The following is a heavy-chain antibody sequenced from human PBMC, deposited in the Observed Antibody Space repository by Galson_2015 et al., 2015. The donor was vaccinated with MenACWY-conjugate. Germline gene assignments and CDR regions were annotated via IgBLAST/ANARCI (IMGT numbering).Heavy chain of an antibody. J-gene: IGHJ4*02. Sequence: SETLSLTCSVSGASIKDPNYFWGWLRQPPGKGLEWIGSLSYSGSTSDNPSLKGRVTISVNTSTTQCPLKLTSVSAADTAVYFCARGPGGHSFSYRDYFDYWGQGALVTVSS. D-gene: IGHD5-18*01. CDR2: LSYSGST. V-gene: IGHV4-39*06. CDR3: ARGPGGHSFSYRDYFDY. CDR1: GASIKDPNYF.